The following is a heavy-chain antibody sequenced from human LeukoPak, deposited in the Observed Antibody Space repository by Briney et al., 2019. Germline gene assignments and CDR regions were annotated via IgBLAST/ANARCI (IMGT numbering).Heavy chain of an antibody. CDR2: INPNSGGT. Sequence: ASVKVSCKPSGYTFTGYFMHWVRQAPGQGLEWMGWINPNSGGTNYAQKFQGRVTITRDTSFSTPYIHLSRLTSADTAVYYCARGSDGDYVGAATFQHWGQGTLVTVSS. D-gene: IGHD4-17*01. V-gene: IGHV1-2*02. CDR1: GYTFTGYF. CDR3: ARGSDGDYVGAATFQH. J-gene: IGHJ1*01.